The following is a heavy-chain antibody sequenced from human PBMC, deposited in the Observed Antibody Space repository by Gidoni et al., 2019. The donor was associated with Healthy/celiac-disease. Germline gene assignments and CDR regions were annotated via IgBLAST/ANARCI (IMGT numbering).Heavy chain of an antibody. D-gene: IGHD3-3*01. V-gene: IGHV4-34*01. CDR3: ARPSSTHYDFWSGYSSTGSFQH. Sequence: QVQLQQWGAGLLKPSETLSLTCAVYGGSFSGYYWSWIRQPPGKGLEWIGEINHSGSTNYNPSLKSRVTISVDTSKNQFSLKLSSVTAADTAVYYCARPSSTHYDFWSGYSSTGSFQHWGQGTLVTVSS. CDR1: GGSFSGYY. J-gene: IGHJ1*01. CDR2: INHSGST.